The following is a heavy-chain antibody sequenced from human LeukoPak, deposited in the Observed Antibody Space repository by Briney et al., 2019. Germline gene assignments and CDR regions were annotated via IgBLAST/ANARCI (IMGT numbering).Heavy chain of an antibody. CDR1: GGSFSGYY. Sequence: PSETLSLTCAVYGGSFSGYYWSWIRQPPGKGLEWIGEINHSGSTNYNPSLKSRVTISVDMSKNQFSLKLSSVTAADTAVYYCARVDRDGYNLFRYWGQGTLVTVSS. J-gene: IGHJ4*02. CDR3: ARVDRDGYNLFRY. D-gene: IGHD5-24*01. V-gene: IGHV4-34*01. CDR2: INHSGST.